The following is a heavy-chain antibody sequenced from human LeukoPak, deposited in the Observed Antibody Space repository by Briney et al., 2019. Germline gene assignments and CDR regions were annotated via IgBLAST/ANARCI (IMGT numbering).Heavy chain of an antibody. J-gene: IGHJ4*02. V-gene: IGHV4-59*12. Sequence: PSETLSLTCTVSGGSISSYYWSWIRQPPGKGLEWIGYIYYSGSTNYNPSLKSRVTISVDTSKNQFSLKLSSVTAADTAVYYCARDGSADSSGYYDYWGQGTLVTVSS. CDR1: GGSISSYY. CDR3: ARDGSADSSGYYDY. CDR2: IYYSGST. D-gene: IGHD3-22*01.